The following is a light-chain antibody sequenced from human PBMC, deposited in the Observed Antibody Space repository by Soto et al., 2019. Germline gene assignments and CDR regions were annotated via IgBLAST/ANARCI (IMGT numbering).Light chain of an antibody. J-gene: IGKJ1*01. CDR1: QSVSSN. CDR3: HQYNNWPQT. CDR2: GAS. Sequence: EMVMTQSPATLSVSPGERATLSCRASQSVSSNLAWYQQKPGQAPRLLIYGASTRATGIPARFGGSGSGTEFTLTISSLKAEDFAVYYCHQYNNWPQTFGQGTKVDIK. V-gene: IGKV3-15*01.